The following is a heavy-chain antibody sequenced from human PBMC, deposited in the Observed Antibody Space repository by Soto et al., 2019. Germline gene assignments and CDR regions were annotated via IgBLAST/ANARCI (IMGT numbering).Heavy chain of an antibody. V-gene: IGHV3-23*01. J-gene: IGHJ4*02. CDR3: AKDRRAGGNYGFYSDF. Sequence: EVQLLESGGGLVQPGGSLRLSCAASGFTFSSYGMTWVRQAPGKGLEWVSFRSATGAGTYYADSVKGRFTISRDNSKNTLYLQMTGLRADDTAVYYCAKDRRAGGNYGFYSDFWGKGALVIVSS. D-gene: IGHD1-7*01. CDR1: GFTFSSYG. CDR2: RSATGAGT.